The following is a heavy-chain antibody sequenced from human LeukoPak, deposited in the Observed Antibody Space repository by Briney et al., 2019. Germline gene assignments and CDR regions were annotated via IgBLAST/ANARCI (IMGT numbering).Heavy chain of an antibody. V-gene: IGHV3-23*01. CDR1: GFTFSSYA. J-gene: IGHJ4*02. CDR2: ISGGGGSA. CDR3: AKEVIRGRAAAGTAFDY. D-gene: IGHD6-13*01. Sequence: GRSLRLSCAASGFTFSSYAMSWVRQAPGKGLEWVSGISGGGGSAYYADSVKGRFTISTDNSKNTLYLQMNSLRAEDTAIYYCAKEVIRGRAAAGTAFDYWGQGTLVTVSS.